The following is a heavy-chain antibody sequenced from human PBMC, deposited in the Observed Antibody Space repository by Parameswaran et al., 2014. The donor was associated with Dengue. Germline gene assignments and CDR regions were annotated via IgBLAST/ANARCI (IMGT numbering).Heavy chain of an antibody. V-gene: IGHV1-2*02. CDR3: ARDLLAVAGRGYYYYGMDV. J-gene: IGHJ6*02. Sequence: WVRQAPGQGLEWMGWINPNSGGTNYAQKFQGRVTMTRDTSISTAYMEMSRLRSDDTATYYCARDLLAVAGRGYYYYGMDVWGQGTTVTVSS. D-gene: IGHD6-19*01. CDR2: INPNSGGT.